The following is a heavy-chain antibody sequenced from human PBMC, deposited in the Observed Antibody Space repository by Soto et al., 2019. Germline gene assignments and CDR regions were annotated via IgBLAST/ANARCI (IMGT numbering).Heavy chain of an antibody. J-gene: IGHJ6*02. D-gene: IGHD3-3*01. V-gene: IGHV1-18*04. CDR1: GYTFTSYG. Sequence: ASVKVSCKASGYTFTSYGISWVRQAPVQGLERMGWISAYNGNTNYAQKLQGRVNMTTDTYTSTAYMELRSLRSDDTAVYYCARHLRDFCSGSVYYYYGMDVWGQ. CDR3: ARHLRDFCSGSVYYYYGMDV. CDR2: ISAYNGNT.